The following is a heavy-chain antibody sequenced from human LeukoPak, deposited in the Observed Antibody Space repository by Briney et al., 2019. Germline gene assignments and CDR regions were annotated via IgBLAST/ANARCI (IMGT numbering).Heavy chain of an antibody. CDR3: ARLGYCSGGSCYAFDP. J-gene: IGHJ5*02. V-gene: IGHV4-34*01. CDR2: INHSGST. Sequence: SETLSLTCAVYGGSFSGYYWSWIRQPPGKGLEWIGEINHSGSTNYNPSLKSRVTISVDTSKNQFSLKLSSVTAADTAVYYCARLGYCSGGSCYAFDPWGQGTLVTVSS. CDR1: GGSFSGYY. D-gene: IGHD2-15*01.